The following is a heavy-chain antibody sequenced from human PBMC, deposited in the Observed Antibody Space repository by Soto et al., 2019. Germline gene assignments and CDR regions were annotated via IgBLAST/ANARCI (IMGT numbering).Heavy chain of an antibody. CDR2: IYYRGNT. Sequence: KASETLSLTCTVSHGSVSSDPFYWTRIRQHPGKGLEWIGYIYYRGNTYCRPSLKSRVSISIDTSQNQFSLRLNSVTAADTAVYYCARSGYGSSDFDHWGQGTLVTVPQ. J-gene: IGHJ4*01. CDR3: ARSGYGSSDFDH. CDR1: HGSVSSDPFY. D-gene: IGHD6-13*01. V-gene: IGHV4-31*03.